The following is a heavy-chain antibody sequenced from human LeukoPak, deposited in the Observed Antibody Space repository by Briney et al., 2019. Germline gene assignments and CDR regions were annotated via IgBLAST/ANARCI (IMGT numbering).Heavy chain of an antibody. CDR2: ITSSSSYV. CDR3: ARDPYNGSYGAYYFYYMDA. J-gene: IGHJ6*03. V-gene: IGHV3-21*04. CDR1: GFTFSTYN. Sequence: PGGSLRLSCAASGFTFSTYNMNWVRQAPGKGLEWLSSITSSSSYVFYADSVKGRFTISRDNAKNSLYLQINSLRAEDTAVYYCARDPYNGSYGAYYFYYMDAWGKGTTVTVSS. D-gene: IGHD1-26*01.